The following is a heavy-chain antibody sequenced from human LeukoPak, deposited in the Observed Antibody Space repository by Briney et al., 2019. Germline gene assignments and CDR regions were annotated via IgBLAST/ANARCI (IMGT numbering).Heavy chain of an antibody. CDR2: INPDGATT. J-gene: IGHJ5*02. CDR1: GFTFSSYW. V-gene: IGHV3-74*01. Sequence: GGSLRLSCAASGFTFSSYWMHWVRQAPGKGLVWVSRINPDGATTSYADSVKGRFTISRDNSKNTLYLQMNSLRAEDTAVYYCARPRGAAAGTFGFDPWGQGTLVTVSS. CDR3: ARPRGAAAGTFGFDP. D-gene: IGHD6-13*01.